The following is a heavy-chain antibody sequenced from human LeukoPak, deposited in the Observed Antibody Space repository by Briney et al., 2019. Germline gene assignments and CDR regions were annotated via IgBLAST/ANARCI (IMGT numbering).Heavy chain of an antibody. V-gene: IGHV1-8*01. Sequence: GASVTVSFKASGYTFTSYDINWVRQATGQGLEWMGWMNPNSGNTGYAQKFQGRVTMTRNTSISTAYMELSSLRSEDTAVYYCARLQLVHYYYYMDVWGKGTTVTVSS. J-gene: IGHJ6*03. CDR2: MNPNSGNT. CDR1: GYTFTSYD. CDR3: ARLQLVHYYYYMDV. D-gene: IGHD6-6*01.